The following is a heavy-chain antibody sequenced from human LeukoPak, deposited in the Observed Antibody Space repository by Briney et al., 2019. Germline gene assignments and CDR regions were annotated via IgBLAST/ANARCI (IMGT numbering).Heavy chain of an antibody. J-gene: IGHJ4*02. CDR2: IYYSGST. V-gene: IGHV4-59*01. CDR1: GGSISSYY. D-gene: IGHD2-2*01. Sequence: PSETLSLTCTVSGGSISSYYWSWIRQPPGKGLEWIGYIYYSGSTNYNPSLKSRVTISVDTSKNQFSLKLSSVTAADTAVYYCARGGQGYCSSTSCFYFDYWGQGTLVTVSS. CDR3: ARGGQGYCSSTSCFYFDY.